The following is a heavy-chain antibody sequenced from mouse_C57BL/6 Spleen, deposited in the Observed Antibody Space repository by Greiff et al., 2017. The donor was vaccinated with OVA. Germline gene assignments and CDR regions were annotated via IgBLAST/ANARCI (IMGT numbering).Heavy chain of an antibody. J-gene: IGHJ4*01. V-gene: IGHV5-17*01. Sequence: SGGGLVKPGGSLKLSCAASGFTFSDYGMHWVRQAPEKGLEWVAYISSGSSTIYYADTVKGRFTISRDNAKNTLFLQMTSLRSEDTAMYYCARNYYGSSDYAMDYWGQGTSVTVSS. CDR1: GFTFSDYG. CDR3: ARNYYGSSDYAMDY. CDR2: ISSGSSTI. D-gene: IGHD1-1*01.